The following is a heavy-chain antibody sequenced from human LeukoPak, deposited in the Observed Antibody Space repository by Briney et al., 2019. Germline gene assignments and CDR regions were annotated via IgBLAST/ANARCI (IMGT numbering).Heavy chain of an antibody. Sequence: PSETLSLTCAVYGGSFSGYYWSWIRQPPAKGLEWIGEINHSGSTNYNPSLKSRVTISVDTSKNQFSLKLSPVTAADTAVYYCARVGVLRFLEWLSLRGAFDIWGQGTMVTVSS. V-gene: IGHV4-34*01. D-gene: IGHD3-3*01. J-gene: IGHJ3*02. CDR3: ARVGVLRFLEWLSLRGAFDI. CDR1: GGSFSGYY. CDR2: INHSGST.